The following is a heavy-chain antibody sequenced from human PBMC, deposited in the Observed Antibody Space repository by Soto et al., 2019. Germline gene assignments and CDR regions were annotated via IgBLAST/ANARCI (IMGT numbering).Heavy chain of an antibody. CDR1: GFTFSNIW. CDR2: VKSKSGGGTK. D-gene: IGHD6-13*01. J-gene: IGHJ4*02. Sequence: GVSLRLSCSPSGFTFSNIWMNWLRQAPGKGLEWVGHVKSKSGGGTKEYAAPVQDRFTISRDDSRVTDYLHMNNLRADDTAVYYCTTDKGVPDPNSGIWYSFGFDYWGQGALVTVSS. CDR3: TTDKGVPDPNSGIWYSFGFDY. V-gene: IGHV3-15*07.